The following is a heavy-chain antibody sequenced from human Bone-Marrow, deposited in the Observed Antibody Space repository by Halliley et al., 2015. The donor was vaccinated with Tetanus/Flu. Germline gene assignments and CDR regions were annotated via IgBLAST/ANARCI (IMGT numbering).Heavy chain of an antibody. Sequence: THYSGRTNYTPSLKSRVTISVDTSKNQVSLKLSSVAAADTAVYYCAREPTLTPAPSRDWYFDLWGRGTLVTVSS. V-gene: IGHV4-59*01. D-gene: IGHD4-17*01. CDR2: THYSGRT. CDR3: AREPTLTPAPSRDWYFDL. J-gene: IGHJ2*01.